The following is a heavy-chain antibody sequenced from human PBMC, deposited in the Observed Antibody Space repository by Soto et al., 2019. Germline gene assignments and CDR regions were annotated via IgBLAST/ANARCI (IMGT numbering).Heavy chain of an antibody. Sequence: VASVKVSCKASGGTFSSYAISWVRQAPGQGLEWMGGIIPIFGTANYAQKFQGRVTITADESTSTAYMELSSLRSEDTAVYYCARGAEYDFRFWLDPCGQGTLVPVST. CDR2: IIPIFGTA. CDR1: GGTFSSYA. V-gene: IGHV1-69*13. CDR3: ARGAEYDFRFWLDP. D-gene: IGHD3-3*01. J-gene: IGHJ5*02.